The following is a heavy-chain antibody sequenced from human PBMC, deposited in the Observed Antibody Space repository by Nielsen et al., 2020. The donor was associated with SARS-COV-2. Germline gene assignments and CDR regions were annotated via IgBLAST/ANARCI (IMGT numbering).Heavy chain of an antibody. Sequence: SCTVSGGSISSGGYYWSWIRQHPGKGLEWIGYIYYSGSTYYNPSLKSRVTISVDTSKNQFSLKLSSVTAADTAVYYCARLGYCSSTSCHDAFDIWGQGTMVTVSS. CDR1: GGSISSGGYY. CDR2: IYYSGST. D-gene: IGHD2-2*01. V-gene: IGHV4-31*02. J-gene: IGHJ3*02. CDR3: ARLGYCSSTSCHDAFDI.